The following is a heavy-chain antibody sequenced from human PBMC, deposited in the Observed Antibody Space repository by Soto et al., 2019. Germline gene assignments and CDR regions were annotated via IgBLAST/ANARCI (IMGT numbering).Heavy chain of an antibody. Sequence: SETLSLTCTVSGGSISSYYWSWIRQPPGKGLEWIGYIYYSGSTNYNPSLKSRVTISVDTSKNQFSLKLSSVTAADTAVYYCARAPKGAFDIWGQGTMVTVSS. V-gene: IGHV4-59*01. J-gene: IGHJ3*02. CDR3: ARAPKGAFDI. CDR2: IYYSGST. CDR1: GGSISSYY.